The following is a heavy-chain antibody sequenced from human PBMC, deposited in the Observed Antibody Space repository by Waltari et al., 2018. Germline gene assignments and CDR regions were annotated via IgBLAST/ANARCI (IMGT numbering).Heavy chain of an antibody. J-gene: IGHJ4*02. D-gene: IGHD6-19*01. Sequence: QVQLVQSGAEVKKPGASVKVSCKASAYSFTDYYMHWMRQAPGQGLEWMGWNNPNNGGTDYAQNFQGRVTMTRDTSISTAYMELSRLTSDDTAVYYCAKVTSGAVAFEYCGQGTLVTVSS. CDR1: AYSFTDYY. CDR2: NNPNNGGT. CDR3: AKVTSGAVAFEY. V-gene: IGHV1-2*02.